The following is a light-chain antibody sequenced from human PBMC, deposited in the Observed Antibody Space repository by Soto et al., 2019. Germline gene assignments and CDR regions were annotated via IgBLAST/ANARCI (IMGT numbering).Light chain of an antibody. Sequence: DIQVTQSPSTLSASVGDRVTITCRASQSISSWLAWYQQKPGKAPKLLIYKASSLEGGIPSRFSGRGSETEFTLTISSLQPEDFATYYCQQYNSYQYTFGQGTKLEIK. V-gene: IGKV1-5*03. J-gene: IGKJ2*01. CDR1: QSISSW. CDR3: QQYNSYQYT. CDR2: KAS.